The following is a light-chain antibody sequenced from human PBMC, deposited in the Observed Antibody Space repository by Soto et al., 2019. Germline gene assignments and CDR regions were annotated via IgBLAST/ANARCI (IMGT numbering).Light chain of an antibody. Sequence: IQLTQSPSSLSASVGDRVTITCWASQGISSYLAWYQQKPGKAPKLLIYAASTLKSGVPSRFSGSGSGTDFTLTISSLQPEDFPTYYCQQLNSYPLFGQGTKLEIK. CDR1: QGISSY. V-gene: IGKV1-9*01. CDR3: QQLNSYPL. J-gene: IGKJ2*01. CDR2: AAS.